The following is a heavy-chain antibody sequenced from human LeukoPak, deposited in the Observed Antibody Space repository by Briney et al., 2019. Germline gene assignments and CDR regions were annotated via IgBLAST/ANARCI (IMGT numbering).Heavy chain of an antibody. J-gene: IGHJ4*02. D-gene: IGHD3-9*01. V-gene: IGHV3-74*03. CDR3: ARDHSEAKYYDILTGHFRDFDY. Sequence: PGGSLRLSCAASGFPFSDYWMHWVRQPPGKGLMWLSRINSDGTVTTYADSVKGRFTISRDNAKNSLYLQMNSLRAEDTAVYYCARDHSEAKYYDILTGHFRDFDYWGQGTLVTVSS. CDR1: GFPFSDYW. CDR2: INSDGTVT.